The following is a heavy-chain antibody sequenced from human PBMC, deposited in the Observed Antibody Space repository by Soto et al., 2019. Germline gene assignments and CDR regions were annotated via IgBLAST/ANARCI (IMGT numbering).Heavy chain of an antibody. J-gene: IGHJ4*02. CDR2: ISYDGSKK. Sequence: GGSLRLSCEVSGFTFSNYAMHWVRQAPGKGLEWVALISYDGSKKYYADSVKGRFTVSRDNSKNTMYLQMNSLRDEDTALYYCARDRDNSAWLDHFDYWGQGTLVTVSS. CDR3: ARDRDNSAWLDHFDY. D-gene: IGHD6-19*01. V-gene: IGHV3-30-3*01. CDR1: GFTFSNYA.